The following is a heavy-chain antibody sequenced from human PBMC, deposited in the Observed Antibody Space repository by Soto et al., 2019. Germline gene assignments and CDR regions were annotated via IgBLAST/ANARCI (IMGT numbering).Heavy chain of an antibody. CDR1: GYTFTSNA. V-gene: IGHV1-18*04. Sequence: AAVKVSCKASGYTFTSNAITWVRQAPGQGLEWMGRISAYDGNTNYAQKFQGRVTMTTDASTNTAYLELGSLKSDDTAVYYCARVWGSYRAPSGGAGLDPWGQGTLVTV. CDR2: ISAYDGNT. D-gene: IGHD3-16*02. CDR3: ARVWGSYRAPSGGAGLDP. J-gene: IGHJ5*02.